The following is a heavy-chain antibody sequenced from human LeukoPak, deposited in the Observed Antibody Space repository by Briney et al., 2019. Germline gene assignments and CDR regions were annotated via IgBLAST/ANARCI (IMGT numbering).Heavy chain of an antibody. Sequence: PGGSLRLSCAASGXTFSDYYVTWIRQAPGKGLEWVSYISTSSSYTNYADSVKGRFTISRDNAKNSLYLQMNSLRPEDTAMYYCARGTTMIVQDAFDIWGQGTMVTVSS. CDR2: ISTSSSYT. CDR1: GXTFSDYY. CDR3: ARGTTMIVQDAFDI. V-gene: IGHV3-11*06. J-gene: IGHJ3*02. D-gene: IGHD3-22*01.